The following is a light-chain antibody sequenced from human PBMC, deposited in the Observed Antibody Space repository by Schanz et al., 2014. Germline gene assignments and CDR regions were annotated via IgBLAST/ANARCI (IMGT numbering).Light chain of an antibody. Sequence: EIVLTQSPGTLSLSPGERATLSCRASQSVSSNYLAWYQHKRGQAPRLLIYGASSRATGIPDRFSGSGSGTDFTLTISSLEPEDFAIYYCQQRISWPPGFGQGTRLEIK. CDR2: GAS. J-gene: IGKJ5*01. CDR3: QQRISWPPG. V-gene: IGKV3D-20*02. CDR1: QSVSSNY.